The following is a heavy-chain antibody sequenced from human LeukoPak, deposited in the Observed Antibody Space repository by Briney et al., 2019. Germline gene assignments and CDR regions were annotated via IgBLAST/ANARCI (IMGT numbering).Heavy chain of an antibody. CDR2: ISSDSSSI. CDR1: EFTFSTYS. CDR3: ARSFYSSGIYYKYGMDV. J-gene: IGHJ6*02. V-gene: IGHV3-48*02. D-gene: IGHD3-10*01. Sequence: GGSLRLSCAASEFTFSTYSINWVRQAPGKGLEWVSYISSDSSSIYYADSVKGRFTISRDNAKNSLYLQMNSLRDEDTAVYYCARSFYSSGIYYKYGMDVWGQGTTVTVSS.